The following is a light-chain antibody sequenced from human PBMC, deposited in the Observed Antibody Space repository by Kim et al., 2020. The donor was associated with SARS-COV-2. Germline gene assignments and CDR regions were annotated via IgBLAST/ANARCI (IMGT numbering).Light chain of an antibody. Sequence: ACIGDRGTINDLASQTLNNYLAWYQPKPGKAPEDLIYDVSNLQAGVPSRFIGSGCGTDFSHTISSLQPDEVATYYCQQYNAYPFTFGGGTKVDI. CDR2: DVS. J-gene: IGKJ4*01. CDR1: QTLNNY. V-gene: IGKV1-5*01. CDR3: QQYNAYPFT.